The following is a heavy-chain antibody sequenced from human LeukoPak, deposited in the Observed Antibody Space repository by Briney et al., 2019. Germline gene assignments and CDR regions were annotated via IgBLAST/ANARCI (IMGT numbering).Heavy chain of an antibody. CDR3: PRHPLHYLGTGSYYPFDY. J-gene: IGHJ4*02. D-gene: IGHD3-10*01. CDR2: IRSKACGGTT. CDR1: GFTFGDYA. Sequence: PGGSLRLSCTASGFTFGDYAVSWVRQAPGKGLEWVGFIRSKACGGTTEYAASVKGRFTIAKDDSKTLAQLQMNRLKTEDTAVYYCPRHPLHYLGTGSYYPFDYWGGGTLLSVSS. V-gene: IGHV3-49*04.